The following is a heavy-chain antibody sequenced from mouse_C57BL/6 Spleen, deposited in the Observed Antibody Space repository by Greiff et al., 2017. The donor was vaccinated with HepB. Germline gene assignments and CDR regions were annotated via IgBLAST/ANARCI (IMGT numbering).Heavy chain of an antibody. D-gene: IGHD1-1*01. CDR2: IDPEDGET. CDR3: ARYDGSSYGYFDV. V-gene: IGHV14-2*01. Sequence: VQLKQSGAELVKPGASVKLSCTASGFNIKDYYMHWVKQRPEQGLEWIGRIDPEDGETKYAPKFQGKATITADTSSNTAYLQLSSLTSEDTAVYYCARYDGSSYGYFDVWGTGTTVTVSS. CDR1: GFNIKDYY. J-gene: IGHJ1*03.